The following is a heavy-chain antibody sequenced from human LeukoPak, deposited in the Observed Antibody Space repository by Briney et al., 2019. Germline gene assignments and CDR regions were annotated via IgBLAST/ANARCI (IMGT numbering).Heavy chain of an antibody. V-gene: IGHV4-39*01. CDR1: GGSISSSIYY. CDR3: ARGGYYDSSGYTFDY. D-gene: IGHD3-22*01. J-gene: IGHJ4*02. Sequence: SETLSLTCTVSGGSISSSIYYWGWIRQPPGKGLEWIGSIYYSGSTYYNPSLKSRVTISVDTCKNQFSLKLSSVTAADTAVYYCARGGYYDSSGYTFDYWGQGTLVTVSS. CDR2: IYYSGST.